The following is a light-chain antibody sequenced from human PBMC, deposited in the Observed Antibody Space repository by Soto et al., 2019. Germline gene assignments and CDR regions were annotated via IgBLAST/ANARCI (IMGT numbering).Light chain of an antibody. CDR2: DVS. CDR1: SSDIGGYDY. V-gene: IGLV2-14*01. CDR3: ASYTSTSTVV. J-gene: IGLJ2*01. Sequence: QSVLTQPASVSGSPGQSITISCTGTSSDIGGYDYVSWYQQQSGKVPKVIIFDVSNRPSGVSNRFSGSKSGNTASLTISGLQAEDEADYYCASYTSTSTVVFGEGTKVTVL.